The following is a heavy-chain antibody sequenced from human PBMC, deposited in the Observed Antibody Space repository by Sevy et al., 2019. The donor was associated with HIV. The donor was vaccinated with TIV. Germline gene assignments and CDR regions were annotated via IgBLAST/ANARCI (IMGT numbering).Heavy chain of an antibody. CDR2: VYYSGST. CDR1: GGSMSGSHYY. J-gene: IGHJ4*01. CDR3: ARNSTGHSFDY. Sequence: PETLSLTCTVSGGSMSGSHYYWGWIRRPPGKGLEWIGSVYYSGSTHYNPSLKSRVTISVDTSKSLLSLELTSVIATDTAVYYCARNSTGHSFDYWGHGTLVTVSS. V-gene: IGHV4-39*01. D-gene: IGHD3-22*01.